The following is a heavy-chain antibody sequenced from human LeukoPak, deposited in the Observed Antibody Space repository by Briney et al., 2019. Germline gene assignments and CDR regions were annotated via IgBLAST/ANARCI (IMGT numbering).Heavy chain of an antibody. J-gene: IGHJ6*02. D-gene: IGHD1-20*01. CDR3: ARSLTGTPYGMDV. CDR2: IIPILGIA. CDR1: GGTFSSYA. V-gene: IGHV1-69*04. Sequence: SVKVSCKASGGTFSSYAISWVRQAPGQGLEWMGRIIPILGIANYAQKSQGRVTITADKSTSTAYMELSSLRPEDTAVYYCARSLTGTPYGMDVWGQGTTVTVSS.